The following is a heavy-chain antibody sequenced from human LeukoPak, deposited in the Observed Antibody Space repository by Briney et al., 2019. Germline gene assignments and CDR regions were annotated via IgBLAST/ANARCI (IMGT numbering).Heavy chain of an antibody. Sequence: ASVKVSCKASGYTFTGYYMHWVRQAPGQGLEWMGWINPNSGGTNYAQKFQGWVTMTRDTSISTVYMELSRLRSDDTAVYYCARGSDTAMVRIDYWGQGTLVTVSS. J-gene: IGHJ4*02. CDR3: ARGSDTAMVRIDY. V-gene: IGHV1-2*04. D-gene: IGHD5-18*01. CDR2: INPNSGGT. CDR1: GYTFTGYY.